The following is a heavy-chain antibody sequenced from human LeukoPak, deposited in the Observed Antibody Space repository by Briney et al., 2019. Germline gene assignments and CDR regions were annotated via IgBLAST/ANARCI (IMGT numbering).Heavy chain of an antibody. CDR3: FYNPSSPTFDV. CDR2: ISGSGGST. CDR1: GFTFSSYA. J-gene: IGHJ3*01. D-gene: IGHD5-24*01. V-gene: IGHV3-23*01. Sequence: GGSLRLSCAASGFTFSSYAMSWVRQAPGKGLEWVSAISGSGGSTYYADSVKGRFTISRDNFEDTLYLQMSSLRAEDTAVYYCFYNPSSPTFDVWGQGTMVTVSS.